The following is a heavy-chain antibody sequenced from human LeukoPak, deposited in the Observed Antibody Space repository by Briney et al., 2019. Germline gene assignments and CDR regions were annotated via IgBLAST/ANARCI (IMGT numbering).Heavy chain of an antibody. Sequence: GGSLRLSCAASGFTVSSNYMSWVRQAPGKGLEWVSVIYSGGSTYYADSVKGRFTISRDNSKNTLYLQMNSLRAEDTAVYYCARSAPIAAHDAFGIWGQGTMVTVSS. V-gene: IGHV3-66*01. CDR2: IYSGGST. CDR1: GFTVSSNY. D-gene: IGHD6-13*01. CDR3: ARSAPIAAHDAFGI. J-gene: IGHJ3*02.